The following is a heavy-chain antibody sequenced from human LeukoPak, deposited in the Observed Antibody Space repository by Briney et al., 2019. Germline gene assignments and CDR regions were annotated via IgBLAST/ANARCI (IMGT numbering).Heavy chain of an antibody. J-gene: IGHJ4*02. D-gene: IGHD5-12*01. CDR2: ISYDGSNK. V-gene: IGHV3-30*04. Sequence: GRSLRLSCAASGFTFSSYAMHWVRQAPGKGLEWVAVISYDGSNKYYADSVKGRFTISRDNSKNTLYLQMNSLRAEDTAEYYCASGGSGYDLDYWGQGTLVTVSS. CDR1: GFTFSSYA. CDR3: ASGGSGYDLDY.